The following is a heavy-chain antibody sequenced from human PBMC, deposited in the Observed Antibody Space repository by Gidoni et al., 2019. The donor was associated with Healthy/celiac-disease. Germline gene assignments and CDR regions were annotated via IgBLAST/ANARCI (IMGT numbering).Heavy chain of an antibody. J-gene: IGHJ5*02. Sequence: QVQLQESGPGLVKPSETLSLTCTVSGGSISSYYWSWIRQPPGKGLEWIGYIYYSGSTNYNPSLKSRVTISVDTSKNQFSLKLSSVTAADTAVYYCARYYYDSSGYYSDWFDPWGQGTLVTVSS. V-gene: IGHV4-59*08. CDR2: IYYSGST. CDR1: GGSISSYY. CDR3: ARYYYDSSGYYSDWFDP. D-gene: IGHD3-22*01.